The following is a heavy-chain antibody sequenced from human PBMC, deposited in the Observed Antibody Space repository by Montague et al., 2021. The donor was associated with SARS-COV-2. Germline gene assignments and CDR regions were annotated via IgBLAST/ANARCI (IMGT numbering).Heavy chain of an antibody. CDR1: SSSISSYY. Sequence: SETLSLTCTVSSSSISSYYWSWIRQPPGKGLEWIGYIYYSGSTNYNPSLKSRVTISVDTSKNQFSLKLSSVTAADTAVYYCARGGYYDYAFDIWGQGTMVTVSS. CDR2: IYYSGST. J-gene: IGHJ3*02. V-gene: IGHV4-59*01. D-gene: IGHD3-22*01. CDR3: ARGGYYDYAFDI.